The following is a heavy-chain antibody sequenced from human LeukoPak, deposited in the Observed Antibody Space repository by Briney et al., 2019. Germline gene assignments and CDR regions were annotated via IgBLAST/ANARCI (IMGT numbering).Heavy chain of an antibody. Sequence: ASVKVSCKASGYTFTGYYMHWVRQAPGQELEWMGWINPNSGGTNYAQKFQGRVTMTRDTSISTAYMELSRLRSDDTAVYYCARSPPQRMELRYDYWGQGTLVTVSS. CDR2: INPNSGGT. D-gene: IGHD1-7*01. J-gene: IGHJ4*02. CDR1: GYTFTGYY. V-gene: IGHV1-2*02. CDR3: ARSPPQRMELRYDY.